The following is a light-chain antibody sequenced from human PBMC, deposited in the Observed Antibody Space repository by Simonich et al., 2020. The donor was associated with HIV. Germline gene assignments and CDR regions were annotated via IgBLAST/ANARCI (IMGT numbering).Light chain of an antibody. J-gene: IGLJ3*02. CDR1: SGSVSTSYY. CDR3: VLYMGSGISV. CDR2: STN. V-gene: IGLV8-61*01. Sequence: QTVVTQETSSSVSPGGTVTLTCALSSGSVSTSYYPSCYQKTPGQAPRTLIYSTNTRSSGVPDRFSGSILGNKAALTITGAQADDESDYYCVLYMGSGISVFGGGTKLTVL.